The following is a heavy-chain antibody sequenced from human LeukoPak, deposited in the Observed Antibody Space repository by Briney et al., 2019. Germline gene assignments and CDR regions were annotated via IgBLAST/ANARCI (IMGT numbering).Heavy chain of an antibody. J-gene: IGHJ4*02. CDR1: GYTFTSYG. CDR2: ISAYNGNK. CDR3: ARDMGVPAASYFFDY. D-gene: IGHD2-2*01. V-gene: IGHV1-18*01. Sequence: ASVKVSCKASGYTFTSYGISWVRQAPRQGLEWMGWISAYNGNKKYAQKLQGGVTMTTDTSTSTAYMELRSLRSDDTAVSYCARDMGVPAASYFFDYWGQGTLVTVSS.